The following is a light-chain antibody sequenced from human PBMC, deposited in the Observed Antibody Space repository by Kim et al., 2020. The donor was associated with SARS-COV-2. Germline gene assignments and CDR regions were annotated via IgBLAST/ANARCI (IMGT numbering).Light chain of an antibody. J-gene: IGLJ3*02. CDR1: SSNIGAGYD. V-gene: IGLV1-40*01. CDR3: QSYDSSLSGWV. Sequence: QRVTIACTGSSSNIGAGYDVHWYQQLPGTAPKLLIYGNSNRPSGVPDRFSGSKSGTSASLAITGLQAEDEADYYCQSYDSSLSGWVFGGGTQLNVL. CDR2: GNS.